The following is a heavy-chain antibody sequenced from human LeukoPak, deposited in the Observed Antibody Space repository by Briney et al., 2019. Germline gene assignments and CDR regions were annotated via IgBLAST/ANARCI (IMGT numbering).Heavy chain of an antibody. D-gene: IGHD3-22*01. Sequence: ASVKVSCKASGYSFTSYGISWVRQAPGQGLEWMGWISAYNGNTNYAQNLRGRVTMTTDTSTSTAHMELRSLRSDDTAVYYCARNYYDSSGYLYPWGQGTLVTVSS. J-gene: IGHJ5*02. CDR1: GYSFTSYG. CDR3: ARNYYDSSGYLYP. CDR2: ISAYNGNT. V-gene: IGHV1-18*01.